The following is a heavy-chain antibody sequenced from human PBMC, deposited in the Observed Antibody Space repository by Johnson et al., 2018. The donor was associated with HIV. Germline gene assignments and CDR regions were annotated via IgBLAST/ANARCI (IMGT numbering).Heavy chain of an antibody. D-gene: IGHD3-22*01. Sequence: QVQLVESGGGLVKPGGSLRLSCAASGFSFSDYYMTWIRQAPGKGLEFVSYISRSGSTIYYADSVKGRFTISRDNAKNSLYLQMNSLRAEDTAVYYCARDPELDYFDNRAFDIWGQGTMVTVSS. CDR3: ARDPELDYFDNRAFDI. V-gene: IGHV3-11*04. J-gene: IGHJ3*02. CDR2: ISRSGSTI. CDR1: GFSFSDYY.